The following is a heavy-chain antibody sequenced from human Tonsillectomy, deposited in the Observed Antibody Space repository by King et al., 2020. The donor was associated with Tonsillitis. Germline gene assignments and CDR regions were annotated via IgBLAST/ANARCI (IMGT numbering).Heavy chain of an antibody. CDR3: ARDIDDYGDSVGYLDY. V-gene: IGHV3-30-3*01. D-gene: IGHD4-17*01. CDR1: GFTFSTYA. CDR2: ISYDGSTK. J-gene: IGHJ4*02. Sequence: VQLVESGGGVVQPGRSLRLSCAASGFTFSTYALHWVRQAPGKGLEWVAVISYDGSTKYYADSVKGRFTISRDNSKNTLSLQMNSLRADDTAVYYCARDIDDYGDSVGYLDYWAQGPLVTVSS.